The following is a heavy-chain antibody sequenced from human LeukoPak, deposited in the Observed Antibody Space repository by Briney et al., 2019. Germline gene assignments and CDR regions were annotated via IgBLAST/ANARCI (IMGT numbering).Heavy chain of an antibody. CDR1: GFTFSSYG. Sequence: GGSLRLSCAASGFTFSSYGMHWVRQAPGKGLEWVAVISYDGSNKYYADSVKGRFTISRDNSKNTLYLHMNSLRAEDTAVYYCAKLPIAAADSFDYWGQGTLVTVSS. CDR3: AKLPIAAADSFDY. J-gene: IGHJ4*02. CDR2: ISYDGSNK. D-gene: IGHD6-13*01. V-gene: IGHV3-30*18.